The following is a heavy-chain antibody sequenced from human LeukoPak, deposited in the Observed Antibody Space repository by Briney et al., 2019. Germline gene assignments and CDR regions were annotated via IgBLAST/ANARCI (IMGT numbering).Heavy chain of an antibody. CDR2: IYHSGST. Sequence: SETLSLTCTVSGYSISSGYYWGWIRQPPGKGLEWIGSIYHSGSTYYNPSLKSRVTISVDTSKNQFSLKLSSVTAADTAVYYCARGPLTSSFDCWGQGTLVTVSS. CDR3: ARGPLTSSFDC. J-gene: IGHJ4*02. V-gene: IGHV4-38-2*02. CDR1: GYSISSGYY. D-gene: IGHD2/OR15-2a*01.